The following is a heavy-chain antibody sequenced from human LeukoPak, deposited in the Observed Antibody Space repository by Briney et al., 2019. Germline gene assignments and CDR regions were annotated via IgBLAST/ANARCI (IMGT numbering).Heavy chain of an antibody. CDR2: VSGNGVTK. CDR1: GFTFNTYA. V-gene: IGHV3-23*01. CDR3: AKAGYSSSRGGRDWFDP. J-gene: IGHJ5*02. D-gene: IGHD6-6*01. Sequence: GGSLRLSCAASGFTFNTYAMSWVRQAPGKGLEWVSTVSGNGVTKHYADSVKGRFTISRDNSKNTLYLQMNSLRAEDTAVYYCAKAGYSSSRGGRDWFDPWGQGTLVTVSS.